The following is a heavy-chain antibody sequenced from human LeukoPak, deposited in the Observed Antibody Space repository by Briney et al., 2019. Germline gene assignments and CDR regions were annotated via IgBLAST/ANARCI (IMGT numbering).Heavy chain of an antibody. J-gene: IGHJ4*02. Sequence: GGSLRLSCAASGFTFDSYGMHWVRHAPGKGLEWVALIRYDGTNKYYTDSVKGRFTISKDNSKNTLYLQMNSLRAEDTAVYYCTRNQGYCTGGGCYIDYWGQGTLVTVSS. D-gene: IGHD2-8*02. V-gene: IGHV3-30*02. CDR3: TRNQGYCTGGGCYIDY. CDR2: IRYDGTNK. CDR1: GFTFDSYG.